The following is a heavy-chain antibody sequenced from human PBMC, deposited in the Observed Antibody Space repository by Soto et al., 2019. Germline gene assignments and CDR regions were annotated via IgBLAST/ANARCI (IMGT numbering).Heavy chain of an antibody. CDR2: ISGSGGST. V-gene: IGHV3-23*01. D-gene: IGHD6-6*01. J-gene: IGHJ4*02. CDR1: GFTFSSYA. CDR3: AKDSLSYSSSSLDY. Sequence: PGGSLRLSCAASGFTFSSYAMSWVRQAPGKGLEWVSAISGSGGSTYYADSVKGRFTISRDNSKNTLYLQMNSLRAEDTAVYYCAKDSLSYSSSSLDYWGQGTLVTVSS.